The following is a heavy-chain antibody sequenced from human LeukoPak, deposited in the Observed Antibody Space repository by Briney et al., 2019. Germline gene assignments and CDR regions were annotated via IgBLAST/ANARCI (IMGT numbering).Heavy chain of an antibody. V-gene: IGHV1-18*01. CDR2: INVYNGNT. CDR1: GYKFTSYG. D-gene: IGHD2-21*02. J-gene: IGHJ4*01. Sequence: ASVKVSCKASGYKFTSYGISWVRQAPGQGLVWMGWINVYNGNTDYAQNLQGRVTMTTDTSTSTAYMELMRLRSDDTAVYYCARALQVTAIHRFDHWGHGTLVTVSS. CDR3: ARALQVTAIHRFDH.